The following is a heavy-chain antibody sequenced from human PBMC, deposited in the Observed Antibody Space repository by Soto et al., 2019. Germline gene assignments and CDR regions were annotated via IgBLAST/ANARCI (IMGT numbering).Heavy chain of an antibody. V-gene: IGHV1-69*01. CDR3: AREVTSGESLFLEAIASGENWFDP. CDR2: IIPIFGTA. Sequence: QVQLVQSVAEVKKPGSSVKVSCKASGGTFSSYAISWVRQAPGQGLEWMGGIIPIFGTANYAQKFQGRVTITEDESTSTAYMELSSLRSEDTAVYYCAREVTSGESLFLEAIASGENWFDPWGQGTLVTVSS. J-gene: IGHJ5*02. CDR1: GGTFSSYA. D-gene: IGHD3-3*01.